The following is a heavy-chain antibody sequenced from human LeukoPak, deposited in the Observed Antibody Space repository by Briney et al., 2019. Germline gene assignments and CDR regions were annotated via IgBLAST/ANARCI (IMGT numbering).Heavy chain of an antibody. J-gene: IGHJ4*02. CDR3: ATWGDYGAD. D-gene: IGHD4-17*01. CDR1: GFTFSSYG. Sequence: GGSLRLSCAASGFTFSSYGMHWVRQAPGKGLEWVAVISYDGSNKYYADSVKGRFTISRDNSKNTLYLQMNSLRAEDTAVYYCATWGDYGADWGQGTLVTVSS. V-gene: IGHV3-30*03. CDR2: ISYDGSNK.